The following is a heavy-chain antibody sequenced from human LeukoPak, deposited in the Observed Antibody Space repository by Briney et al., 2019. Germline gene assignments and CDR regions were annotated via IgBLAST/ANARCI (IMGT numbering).Heavy chain of an antibody. CDR3: ATHTGGYNYWWFDI. J-gene: IGHJ5*02. V-gene: IGHV1-69*13. CDR1: GGTFSNYP. D-gene: IGHD5-24*01. Sequence: GASVKVSCKASGGTFSNYPIIWVRQAPGRGLEWRGGIIPIYGTANYALMFQGRITLTAHESTATAYMELRSLTSDDTAMYFCATHTGGYNYWWFDIWGQGTLVSVSS. CDR2: IIPIYGTA.